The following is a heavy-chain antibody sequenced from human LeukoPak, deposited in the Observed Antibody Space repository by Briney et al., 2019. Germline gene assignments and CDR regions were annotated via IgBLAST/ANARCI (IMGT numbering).Heavy chain of an antibody. CDR3: ARGVVRGVISPGY. J-gene: IGHJ4*02. CDR2: IIPILGIA. V-gene: IGHV1-69*04. CDR1: GGTFSSYA. Sequence: GASVKVSCKASGGTFSSYAISWVRQAPGQGLEWMGRIIPILGIANYAQKFQGRVTITADKSTSTAYMELSSLRSEDTAVYYCARGVVRGVISPGYWGQGTLVTVSS. D-gene: IGHD3-10*01.